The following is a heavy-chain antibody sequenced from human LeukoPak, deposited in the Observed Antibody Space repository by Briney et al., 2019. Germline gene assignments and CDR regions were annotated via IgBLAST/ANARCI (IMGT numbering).Heavy chain of an antibody. CDR2: IKQDGSEK. J-gene: IGHJ6*03. CDR1: GFTFSSYW. D-gene: IGHD6-19*01. CDR3: ARDSSGWYDYYYYMDV. Sequence: SGGSLRLSCAASGFTFSSYWMSWVRQAPGKGLEWVANIKQDGSEKYYVDSVKGRFTISSDNAKNSLYLQMNSLRAEDTAVYYCARDSSGWYDYYYYMDVWGKGTTVTVSS. V-gene: IGHV3-7*01.